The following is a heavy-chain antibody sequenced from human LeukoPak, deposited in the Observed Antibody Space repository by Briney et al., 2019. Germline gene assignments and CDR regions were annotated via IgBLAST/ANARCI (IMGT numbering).Heavy chain of an antibody. Sequence: ASVKVSCKASGYTFTGYYMHWVRQAPGLGLEWMGWINPNSGGTNYAQKFQGRVTMTRDTSISTAYMELSRLRSDDTTVYYCATVVVPAAAWFDPWGQGTLVTVSS. D-gene: IGHD2-2*01. CDR1: GYTFTGYY. J-gene: IGHJ5*02. V-gene: IGHV1-2*02. CDR2: INPNSGGT. CDR3: ATVVVPAAAWFDP.